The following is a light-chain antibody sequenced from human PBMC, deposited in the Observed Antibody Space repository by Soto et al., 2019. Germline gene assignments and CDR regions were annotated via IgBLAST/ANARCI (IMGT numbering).Light chain of an antibody. Sequence: ETVITQSPATLSVSPGERATLSCGASQSVSSNLAWYQQKPGQAPRLLIYGASSRATGIPVRFSGSGSGTEFTLTISSLQSEDIATYYCQQYDNRPLTFGGGTRLEIK. CDR2: GAS. J-gene: IGKJ5*01. CDR3: QQYDNRPLT. CDR1: QSVSSN. V-gene: IGKV3-15*01.